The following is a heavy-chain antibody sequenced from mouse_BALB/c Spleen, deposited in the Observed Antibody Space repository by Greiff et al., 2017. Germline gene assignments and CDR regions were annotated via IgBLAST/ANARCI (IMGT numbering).Heavy chain of an antibody. CDR2: ISSGSSTI. CDR1: GFTFSSFG. J-gene: IGHJ2*01. V-gene: IGHV5-17*02. Sequence: EVKLVESGGGLVQPGGSRKLSCAASGFTFSSFGMHWVRQAPEKGLEWVAYISSGSSTIYYADTVKGRFTISRDNPKNTLFLQMTSLRSEDTAMYYCARERYGRDFDYWGQGTTLTVSS. CDR3: ARERYGRDFDY. D-gene: IGHD1-1*01.